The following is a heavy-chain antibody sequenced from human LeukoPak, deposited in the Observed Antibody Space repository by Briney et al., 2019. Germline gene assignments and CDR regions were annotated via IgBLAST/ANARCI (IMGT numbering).Heavy chain of an antibody. Sequence: PSETLSLTCTVSGASISSGEYYWSWIRQPPGKGLEWIGEINHSGSTNYNPSLKSRVTISVDTSKNQFSLKLSSVTAADTAVYYCASPGSGRHAFDIWGQGTMVTVSS. D-gene: IGHD3-10*01. CDR3: ASPGSGRHAFDI. V-gene: IGHV4-39*07. CDR1: GASISSGEYY. J-gene: IGHJ3*02. CDR2: INHSGST.